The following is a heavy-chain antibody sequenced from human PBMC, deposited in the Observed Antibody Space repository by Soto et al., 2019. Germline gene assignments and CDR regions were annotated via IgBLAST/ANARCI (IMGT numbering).Heavy chain of an antibody. D-gene: IGHD6-13*01. J-gene: IGHJ3*01. V-gene: IGHV3-9*01. CDR2: INWNSAHI. CDR3: STLDAAAAVPVFNV. Sequence: EVQLVESGGGSVPPGRSLRLSCAASGFTFENYAMHWVRQAPGKGLEWVSGINWNSAHIGYADSVKGRFTISRDNTRNSVYLQMNSLSVEDTALYYCSTLDAAAAVPVFNVWGQGTMVTVSS. CDR1: GFTFENYA.